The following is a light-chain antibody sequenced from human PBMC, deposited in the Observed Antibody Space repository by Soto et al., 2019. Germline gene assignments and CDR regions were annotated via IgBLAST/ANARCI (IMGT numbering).Light chain of an antibody. Sequence: DIVLPQYTAPMSLSQGERASLSWGGSESVSYSYVAWYQKKGGLAPRLVIHDESTRASGIPDRLSGSKSGTDVTLTIRGLSPADAAVDYGQQYGSSPIPFCQGTRVEIK. V-gene: IGKV3D-20*01. CDR2: DES. J-gene: IGKJ5*01. CDR3: QQYGSSPIP. CDR1: ESVSYSY.